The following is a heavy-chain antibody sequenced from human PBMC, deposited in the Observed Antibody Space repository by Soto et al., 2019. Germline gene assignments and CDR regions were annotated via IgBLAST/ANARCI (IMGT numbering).Heavy chain of an antibody. CDR1: GLTVSGKKY. V-gene: IGHV3-53*01. D-gene: IGHD4-4*01. J-gene: IGHJ3*01. CDR3: ATWHLQEHAYDV. CDR2: FYDLDGT. Sequence: DVQLVESGGGLIQPGGSLRLSCAVSGLTVSGKKYVAWVRQAPGKGLEWVSGFYDLDGTYYADSLKGRFTTSGDSSRTIVYLQMNGLRPDDTAVYYCATWHLQEHAYDVWGQGTTVTVSS.